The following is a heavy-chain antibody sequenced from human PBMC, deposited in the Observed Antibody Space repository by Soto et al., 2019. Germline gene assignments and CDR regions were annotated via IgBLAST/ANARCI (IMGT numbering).Heavy chain of an antibody. D-gene: IGHD2-15*01. V-gene: IGHV3-23*01. CDR2: ISGSGGST. Sequence: PGGSLRLSCAASGFTFSSYAMSWVRQAPGKGLEWVSAISGSGGSTYYADSVKGRFTISRDNSKNTLYLQMNSLRAEDTAVYYCAKHSGEDIVVVVAAKDYWGQGTLVTVSS. J-gene: IGHJ4*02. CDR3: AKHSGEDIVVVVAAKDY. CDR1: GFTFSSYA.